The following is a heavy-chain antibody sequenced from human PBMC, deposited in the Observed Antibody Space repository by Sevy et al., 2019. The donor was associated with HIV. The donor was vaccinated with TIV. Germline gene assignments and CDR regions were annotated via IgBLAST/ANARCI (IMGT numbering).Heavy chain of an antibody. D-gene: IGHD4-17*01. CDR2: IDYSRTT. Sequence: SETLSPTCTVSGGSITSSSYYWGWIRQPPGKGLEWIGSIDYSRTTYYTPALKSRVTISGDTSKNQFSLKLTSVTAADTAFYYCARYLRGDFAGGFDSWGQGTLVTVSS. CDR1: GGSITSSSYY. CDR3: ARYLRGDFAGGFDS. J-gene: IGHJ5*01. V-gene: IGHV4-39*01.